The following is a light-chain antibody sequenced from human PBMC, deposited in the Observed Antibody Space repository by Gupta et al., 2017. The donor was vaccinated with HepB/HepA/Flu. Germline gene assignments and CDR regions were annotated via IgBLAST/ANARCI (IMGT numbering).Light chain of an antibody. CDR2: WAS. CDR3: QQYYDTPIT. CDR1: QNVLYSNNKDF. J-gene: IGKJ5*01. Sequence: DILMTRSPASRAVSLAGGATINCKSSQNVLYSNNKDFLAWYQQKPGHPPKLLISWASTRESGVPDRFSGSGSGTDFTLTISSLQAEDVAVYYCQQYYDTPITFGQGTRLEIK. V-gene: IGKV4-1*01.